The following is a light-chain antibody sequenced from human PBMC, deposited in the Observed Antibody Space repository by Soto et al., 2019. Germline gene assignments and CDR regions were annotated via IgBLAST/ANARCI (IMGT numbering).Light chain of an antibody. CDR2: GAS. V-gene: IGKV3-15*01. Sequence: EIVMTQSPATLSVSPGERATLSCRASQSVSSNLAWYQQKPGQAPRLIIYGASTRTTGIPARFSGSGSGTDYTLTISSRQSEDFAVYYCQQYNNWGTFGQGTKVEIK. CDR3: QQYNNWGT. CDR1: QSVSSN. J-gene: IGKJ1*01.